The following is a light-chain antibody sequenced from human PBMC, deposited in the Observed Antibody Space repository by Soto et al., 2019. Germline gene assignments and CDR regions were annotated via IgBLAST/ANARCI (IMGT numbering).Light chain of an antibody. CDR1: SSDVGGYNY. J-gene: IGLJ1*01. CDR3: RSYAGIDMFV. CDR2: EVR. V-gene: IGLV2-8*01. Sequence: QSALTQPPSASGSPGQSVTISCTGTSSDVGGYNYVSWYQQHPGKAPKLIIYEVRERPSGVPDRFSGSKSGNTASLTVSGLQAEDEADYYCRSYAGIDMFVFGTGTKLTVL.